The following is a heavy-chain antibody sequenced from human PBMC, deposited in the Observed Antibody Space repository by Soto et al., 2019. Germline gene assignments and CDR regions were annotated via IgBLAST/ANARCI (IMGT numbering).Heavy chain of an antibody. J-gene: IGHJ4*02. Sequence: SETLSLTCAVYGGSFSGYYWSWIRQPPGKGLEWIGEINHSGSTNYNPSLKSRVTISVDTSKNQFSLKLSSVTAADTAVYYCARGRGLNYGVTTANFDYLGQGTLVTAPQ. CDR1: GGSFSGYY. D-gene: IGHD4-17*01. CDR3: ARGRGLNYGVTTANFDY. V-gene: IGHV4-34*01. CDR2: INHSGST.